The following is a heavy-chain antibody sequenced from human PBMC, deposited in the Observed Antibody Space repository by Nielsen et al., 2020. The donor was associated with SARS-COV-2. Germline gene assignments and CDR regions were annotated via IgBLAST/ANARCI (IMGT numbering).Heavy chain of an antibody. D-gene: IGHD3-9*01. V-gene: IGHV3-33*01. Sequence: GESLKISCAASGFTFSSYGMHWVRQAPGKGLEWVAVIWYDGSNKYYADSVRGRFTISRDNSKNTLYLQMNSLRAEDTAVYYCARGYYDILYAFDIWGQGTMITVSS. CDR2: IWYDGSNK. CDR3: ARGYYDILYAFDI. CDR1: GFTFSSYG. J-gene: IGHJ3*02.